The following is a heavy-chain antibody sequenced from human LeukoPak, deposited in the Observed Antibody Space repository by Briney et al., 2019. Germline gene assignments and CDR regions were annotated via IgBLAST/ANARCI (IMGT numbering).Heavy chain of an antibody. CDR3: SQSLNY. Sequence: GGSLRLSCAASGFTFSNAWMSWVRQAPGKGLEWVANIKQDGTEKHYVDSVKGRFTISRDNAKNSLYLQMNSLRAEDTALYYCSQSLNYWGQGTLVTVSS. V-gene: IGHV3-7*01. J-gene: IGHJ4*02. CDR1: GFTFSNAW. CDR2: IKQDGTEK.